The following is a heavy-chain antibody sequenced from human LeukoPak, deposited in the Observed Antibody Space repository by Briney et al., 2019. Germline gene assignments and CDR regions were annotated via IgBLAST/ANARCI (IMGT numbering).Heavy chain of an antibody. CDR2: ISGSVGST. V-gene: IGHV3-23*01. CDR1: GFTFSTYA. J-gene: IGHJ4*02. CDR3: ARDRDFLGSGWSNSFDY. Sequence: GGSLRLSCAASGFTFSTYAMSWVRQAPGKGLEWVSVISGSVGSTYYADSVKGRFTISRDNAKNSLYLQMNSLRAEDTAAYYCARDRDFLGSGWSNSFDYWGQGTLVTVSS. D-gene: IGHD6-19*01.